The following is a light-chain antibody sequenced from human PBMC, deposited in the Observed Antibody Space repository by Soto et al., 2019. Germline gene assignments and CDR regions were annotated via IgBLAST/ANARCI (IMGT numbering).Light chain of an antibody. CDR3: QQYNNWPRT. CDR2: GAS. CDR1: QSVSSN. V-gene: IGKV3-15*01. J-gene: IGKJ1*01. Sequence: ETLLTPSPGPLSLSPGERATLSCRASQSVSSNLAWYQQKPGQAPRLLIYGASTRATGIPARFSGSGSGTEFTLTICSLQSEDFTVYYCQQYNNWPRTFGQGGKVDVK.